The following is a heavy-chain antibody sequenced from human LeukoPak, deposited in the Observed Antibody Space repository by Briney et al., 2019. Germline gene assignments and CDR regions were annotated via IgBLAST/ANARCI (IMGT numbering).Heavy chain of an antibody. V-gene: IGHV4-39*01. CDR2: IYYSGST. Sequence: SETLSLTCTVSGGPISSSSYYWGWIRQPPGKGLEWIGSIYYSGSTYYNPSLKSRVTISVDTSKNQFSLKLSSVAAADTAVYYCASYPRYYYDSSGYWVYWGQGTLVTVSS. D-gene: IGHD3-22*01. CDR1: GGPISSSSYY. CDR3: ASYPRYYYDSSGYWVY. J-gene: IGHJ4*02.